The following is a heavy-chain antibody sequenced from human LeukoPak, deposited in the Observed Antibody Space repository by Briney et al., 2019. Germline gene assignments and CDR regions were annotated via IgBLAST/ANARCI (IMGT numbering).Heavy chain of an antibody. CDR2: IYTSGST. Sequence: SETLSLTCTVSGGSISSYYWSWIRQPAGKGLEWIGRIYTSGSTNYNPSLKSRVTLSVDTSKNQFSLKLSSMTAADTAVYYRARGALLWFGERMEYYFDYWGQGTLLTVSS. D-gene: IGHD3-10*01. J-gene: IGHJ4*02. CDR1: GGSISSYY. CDR3: ARGALLWFGERMEYYFDY. V-gene: IGHV4-4*07.